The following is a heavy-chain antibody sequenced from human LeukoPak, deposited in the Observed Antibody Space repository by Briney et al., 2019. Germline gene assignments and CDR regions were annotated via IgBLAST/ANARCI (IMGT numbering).Heavy chain of an antibody. J-gene: IGHJ4*02. D-gene: IGHD6-19*01. Sequence: GGSLRLSCAASGFTFDDYGMSGVRQAPGKGLEWVSGINWNGGSTGYADSVKGRFTISRDNAKNSLYLQMNSLRAEDTALYYCARDNFQGWIAVAYFDYWGQGTLVTVYS. CDR1: GFTFDDYG. CDR3: ARDNFQGWIAVAYFDY. V-gene: IGHV3-20*04. CDR2: INWNGGST.